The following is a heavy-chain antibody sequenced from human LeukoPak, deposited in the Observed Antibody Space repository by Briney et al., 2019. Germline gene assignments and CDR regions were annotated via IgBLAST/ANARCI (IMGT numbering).Heavy chain of an antibody. Sequence: PGGSLRLSCAASGFTFSDHYMDWVRQAPGKGLEWVGRTRNKAKSYTTEYAASVKGRFTVWRDDSKSSLYLQMNSLKAEDTAVYYCARASDAPILPYYYEMGVWGHGTTVTVSS. CDR3: ARASDAPILPYYYEMGV. J-gene: IGHJ6*02. CDR2: TRNKAKSYTT. V-gene: IGHV3-72*01. D-gene: IGHD3-10*01. CDR1: GFTFSDHY.